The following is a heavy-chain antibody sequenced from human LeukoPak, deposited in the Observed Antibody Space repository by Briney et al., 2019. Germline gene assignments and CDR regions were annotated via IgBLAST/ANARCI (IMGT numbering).Heavy chain of an antibody. J-gene: IGHJ4*02. CDR2: INPNSGGT. D-gene: IGHD4-23*01. Sequence: RGASVKVSCKASGYTFTGYYMHWVRQAPGQGLEWMGWINPNSGGTNYAQKFQGRVTMTRDTSISTAYMELSRLRSDDTAVYYCARDSLRGVVTPYYFDYWGQGTLVTVSS. CDR1: GYTFTGYY. CDR3: ARDSLRGVVTPYYFDY. V-gene: IGHV1-2*02.